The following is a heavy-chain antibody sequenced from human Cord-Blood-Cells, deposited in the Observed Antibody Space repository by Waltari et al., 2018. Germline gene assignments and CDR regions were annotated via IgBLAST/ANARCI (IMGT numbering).Heavy chain of an antibody. D-gene: IGHD3-16*01. CDR2: VIPIFGTA. CDR1: GGTFSSYA. J-gene: IGHJ4*02. CDR3: ARARRGGVDY. Sequence: QVQLVQSGAEVKKPGSSVKVSCKASGGTFSSYAISWVRQAPGQGLEWMGGVIPIFGTANDAQRFQGRVTITADDATGTAYMGRSSLRSEDTAVYYCARARRGGVDYWGQGTLVTVSS. V-gene: IGHV1-69*01.